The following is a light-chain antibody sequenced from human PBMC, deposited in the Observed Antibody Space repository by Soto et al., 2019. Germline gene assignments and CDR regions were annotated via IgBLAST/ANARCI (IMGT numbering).Light chain of an antibody. CDR1: SSDVGGYNY. Sequence: QSALTQPASVSGSPGQSITISCTGTSSDVGGYNYVSWYQQHPAKAPKLMIYEVSNRPSGVSHRFSGSKSGTTASLTISGLQAEDEADYYCFSYTTSSTLVFGGGTQLTVL. J-gene: IGLJ3*02. CDR3: FSYTTSSTLV. CDR2: EVS. V-gene: IGLV2-14*01.